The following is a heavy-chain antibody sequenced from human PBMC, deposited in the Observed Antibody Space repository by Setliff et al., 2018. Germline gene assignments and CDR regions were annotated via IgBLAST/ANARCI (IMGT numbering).Heavy chain of an antibody. CDR2: IKQDGSVK. J-gene: IGHJ5*02. CDR1: GFTFSSYW. CDR3: ARDPFGNPVFDP. V-gene: IGHV3-7*01. D-gene: IGHD3-10*01. Sequence: GGSLRLSCAASGFTFSSYWMNWVRQAPGKGLEWVANIKQDGSVKNYVDSVKGRFSISRDNTKNSLYLQMNSLGAEDTAVYYCARDPFGNPVFDPWGQGTLVTVSS.